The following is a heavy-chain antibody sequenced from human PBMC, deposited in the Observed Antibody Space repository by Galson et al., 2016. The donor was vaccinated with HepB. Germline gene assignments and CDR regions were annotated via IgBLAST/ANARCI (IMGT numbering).Heavy chain of an antibody. CDR2: ISGGGGST. D-gene: IGHD3-3*01. CDR1: GFTFSNYA. J-gene: IGHJ6*02. V-gene: IGHV3-23*01. CDR3: AKETYYDCLSGYYSNYYYGVDA. Sequence: SLRLSCAASGFTFSNYAVSWVRQAPGKGLEWVSRISGGGGSTHYADSVKGRFTISRENSKNTLYLQMNSLRAEDTAAYYCAKETYYDCLSGYYSNYYYGVDAWGQGTTVTVSS.